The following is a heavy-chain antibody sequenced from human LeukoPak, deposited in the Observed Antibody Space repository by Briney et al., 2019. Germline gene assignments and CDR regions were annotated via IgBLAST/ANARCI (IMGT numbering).Heavy chain of an antibody. V-gene: IGHV1-58*01. CDR1: GFTFISSA. J-gene: IGHJ6*02. CDR2: IVVGSGNT. Sequence: GASVKVSCKASGFTFISSAVQWVRQARGQRLEWIGWIVVGSGNTNYAQKFQERVTITRDMSTSTAYMELSSLRSEDTAVYYCAEGRARYYYGMDVWGQGTTVTVSS. CDR3: AEGRARYYYGMDV.